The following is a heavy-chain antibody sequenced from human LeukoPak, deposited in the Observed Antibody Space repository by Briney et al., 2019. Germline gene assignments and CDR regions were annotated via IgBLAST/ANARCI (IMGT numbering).Heavy chain of an antibody. J-gene: IGHJ4*01. CDR1: GDTVTSYG. D-gene: IGHD3-16*01. CDR3: ARDSQHMTTFGGVTNPSFDY. Sequence: ASVKVSCKASGDTVTSYGISWLRQAPGQGLEWMGGISAYNGNTNYAQELQGRVTMTTDTSTSTAYIELRSLNSDDTAVYYCARDSQHMTTFGGVTNPSFDYCGHGTLVTASS. CDR2: ISAYNGNT. V-gene: IGHV1-18*04.